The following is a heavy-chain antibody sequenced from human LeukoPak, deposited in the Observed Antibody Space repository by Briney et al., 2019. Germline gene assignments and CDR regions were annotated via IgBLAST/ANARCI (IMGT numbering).Heavy chain of an antibody. V-gene: IGHV3-33*01. CDR2: IWYDGSNK. J-gene: IGHJ4*02. D-gene: IGHD2-2*01. CDR1: GFTFSSYG. Sequence: PEGSLRLSCAASGFTFSSYGMHWVRQAPGKGLEWVAVIWYDGSNKYYADSVKGRFTISRDNSKNTLYLQMNSLRAEDTAVYYCARDRRRCSSTSCRPAYYFDYWGQGTLVTVSS. CDR3: ARDRRRCSSTSCRPAYYFDY.